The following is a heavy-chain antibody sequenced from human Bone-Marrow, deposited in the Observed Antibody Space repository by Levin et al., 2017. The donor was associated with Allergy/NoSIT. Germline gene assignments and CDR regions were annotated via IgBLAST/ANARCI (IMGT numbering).Heavy chain of an antibody. CDR2: IGLNEGSI. CDR3: VKVSDYYFYAMDV. J-gene: IGHJ6*02. V-gene: IGHV3-9*01. Sequence: HPGGSLRLSCLASGFTFDDHAMHWVRQAPGKGLEWVSGIGLNEGSIGYAASVKGRFTISRDNAKNSLYLEMNSLRAEDTALYYCVKVSDYYFYAMDVWGQGTTVTVSS. CDR1: GFTFDDHA.